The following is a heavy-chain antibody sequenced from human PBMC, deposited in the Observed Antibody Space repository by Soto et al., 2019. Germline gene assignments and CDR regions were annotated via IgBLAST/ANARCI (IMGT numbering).Heavy chain of an antibody. Sequence: SETLSLTCTVSGGSMRNYFWTWIRQPPGKGLEWIGYIHYSGTTSFFPSYNPSLRSRVTISGDTSKNQFSLKLLSVTTADTAVYFCAAGEASSRNLAPYYLDFWGQGTLVTVSS. CDR1: GGSMRNYF. V-gene: IGHV4-59*01. J-gene: IGHJ4*02. D-gene: IGHD6-13*01. CDR3: AAGEASSRNLAPYYLDF. CDR2: IHYSGTT.